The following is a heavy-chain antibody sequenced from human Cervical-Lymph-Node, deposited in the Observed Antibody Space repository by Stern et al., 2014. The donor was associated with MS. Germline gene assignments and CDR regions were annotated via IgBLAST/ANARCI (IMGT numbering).Heavy chain of an antibody. CDR2: IYHRGSN. Sequence: QVQLQESGPGLVKPSAPLSLTCSVSGASISNTNLWRWVRQSPGKWLEWICEIYHRGSNHYNPSLESRGTMSVDKSKNQFSLKVTSVTTADTAVYYCVRSLRTSDWVGPMDSWGQGTMVTVSS. D-gene: IGHD6-19*01. CDR1: GASISNTNL. J-gene: IGHJ4*02. V-gene: IGHV4-4*02. CDR3: VRSLRTSDWVGPMDS.